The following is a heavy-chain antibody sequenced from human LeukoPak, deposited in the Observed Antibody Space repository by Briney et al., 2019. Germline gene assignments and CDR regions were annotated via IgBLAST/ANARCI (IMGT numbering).Heavy chain of an antibody. CDR2: ISSSSSYI. CDR3: ARSWGNIAAAATPYYYYYYMDV. CDR1: GFTFSRHT. V-gene: IGHV3-21*04. J-gene: IGHJ6*03. Sequence: PGGSLRLSCAASGFTFSRHTMNWVRQAPGKGLEWVSSISSSSSYIYYADSVKGRFTISRDNTKNSLHLQMNSLRVEDTAVYYCARSWGNIAAAATPYYYYYYMDVWGKGTTVTVSS. D-gene: IGHD6-13*01.